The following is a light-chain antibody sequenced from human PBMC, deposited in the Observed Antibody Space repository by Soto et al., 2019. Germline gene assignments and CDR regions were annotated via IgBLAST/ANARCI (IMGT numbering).Light chain of an antibody. CDR2: GAS. Sequence: EIVLTQSPGTLSLSPGERATLSCRASQSVSSSYLAWYQQKPGQAPRLLIYGASSRATGIPDRFSGSGSGTDFTLTISRLEPGDFAVYYCQQYGSSLLTFGQGTKVDIK. CDR3: QQYGSSLLT. V-gene: IGKV3-20*01. CDR1: QSVSSSY. J-gene: IGKJ1*01.